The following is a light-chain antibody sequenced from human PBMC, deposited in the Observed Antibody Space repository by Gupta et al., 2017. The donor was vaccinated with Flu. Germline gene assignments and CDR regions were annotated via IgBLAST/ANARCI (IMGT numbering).Light chain of an antibody. J-gene: IGLJ2*01. V-gene: IGLV2-14*01. CDR3: SSFTSTTSLD. CDR2: EAR. CDR1: NSDVGNNDY. Sequence: QSALTQPASVSGSPGQSITISCTGSNSDVGNNDYVSWYQQHPGKAPKLLIDEARNRPSGVSDRFSGSKSGNTASLIISGLQAEDEADYYCSSFTSTTSLDFGGGTKLTVL.